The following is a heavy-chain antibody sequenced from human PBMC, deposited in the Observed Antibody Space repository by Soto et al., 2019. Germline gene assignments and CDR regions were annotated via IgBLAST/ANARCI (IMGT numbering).Heavy chain of an antibody. Sequence: QVQLVQSGAEVKKPGSSVKVSCKASGGTFSSYAISWVRQAPGQGLEWMGGIIPIFGTANYAQKFQGRVTITEDKSTSTAYMELSSLRSEDTAVYYCARDGEVATLPRVGYFDLWGRGTLVTVST. CDR2: IIPIFGTA. CDR3: ARDGEVATLPRVGYFDL. V-gene: IGHV1-69*06. CDR1: GGTFSSYA. J-gene: IGHJ2*01. D-gene: IGHD5-12*01.